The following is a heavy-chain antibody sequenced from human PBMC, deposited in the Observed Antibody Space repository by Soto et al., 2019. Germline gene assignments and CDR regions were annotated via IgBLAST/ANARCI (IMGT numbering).Heavy chain of an antibody. Sequence: QITLKESGPTLVKPTQTLTLTCTFAGFSLSTSGVGVGWFRQPPGKALEWLALIYWDDDKRYSPSLKSRLTITKDTSKNQVVLTMTNMDPVDTATYYCAHIVGAPNWFDPWGQGTLVTVSS. CDR3: AHIVGAPNWFDP. V-gene: IGHV2-5*02. J-gene: IGHJ5*02. CDR1: GFSLSTSGVG. CDR2: IYWDDDK. D-gene: IGHD1-26*01.